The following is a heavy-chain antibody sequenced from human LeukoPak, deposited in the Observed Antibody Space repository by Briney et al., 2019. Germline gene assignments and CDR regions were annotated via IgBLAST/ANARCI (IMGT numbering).Heavy chain of an antibody. CDR1: GFTFSSYG. D-gene: IGHD6-19*01. Sequence: GRSLRLSCAASGFTFSSYGMHWVRQAPGKGLEWVAVISYDGSNKYYADSVKGRFTISRDNSKNTLYLQMNSLRAEDTAVYYCAKFSSGWAYFDYWGQGTLVTVSS. J-gene: IGHJ4*02. V-gene: IGHV3-30*18. CDR2: ISYDGSNK. CDR3: AKFSSGWAYFDY.